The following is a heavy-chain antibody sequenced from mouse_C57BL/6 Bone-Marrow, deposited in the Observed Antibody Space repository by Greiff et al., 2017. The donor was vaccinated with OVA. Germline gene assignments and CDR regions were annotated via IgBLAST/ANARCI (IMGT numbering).Heavy chain of an antibody. V-gene: IGHV1-82*01. J-gene: IGHJ2*01. CDR1: GYAFSSSW. Sequence: QVQLQQSGPELVKPGASVKISCKASGYAFSSSWMNWVKQRPGKGLEWIGRISPGDGDTNYNGKFKGKATLTADKASSTAYMQLSSLTSEDSAVYCCARWLPLDYWGQGTTLTVSS. CDR2: ISPGDGDT. D-gene: IGHD2-2*01. CDR3: ARWLPLDY.